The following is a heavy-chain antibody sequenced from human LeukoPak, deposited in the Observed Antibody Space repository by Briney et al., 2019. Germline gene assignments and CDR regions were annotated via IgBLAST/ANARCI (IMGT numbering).Heavy chain of an antibody. J-gene: IGHJ4*02. CDR3: ARESTVATY. CDR1: GYIFTSSY. D-gene: IGHD4-11*01. V-gene: IGHV1-46*01. Sequence: ASVKASCKASGYIFTSSYMHWVRQAPGQGLEWMGIINPSGGSTSYEQKFQGRVTMTRDTSTNTVYMELSSLRSEDTGVYCCARESTVATYWGQGTLVTVSS. CDR2: INPSGGST.